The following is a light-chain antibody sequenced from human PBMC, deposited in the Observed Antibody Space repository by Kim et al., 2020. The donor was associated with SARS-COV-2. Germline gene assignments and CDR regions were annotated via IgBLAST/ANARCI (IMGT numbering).Light chain of an antibody. J-gene: IGKJ4*01. CDR1: QGIRNF. Sequence: DIQMTQSPSSLSASVGDRVTITCRASQGIRNFLAWYQQKPGKVPKLLIYAASTLQSGVPSRFSGSGSGTDFTLTISSLQPEDVATYYCQKYSSAPFTFGVGTKVDIK. V-gene: IGKV1-27*01. CDR2: AAS. CDR3: QKYSSAPFT.